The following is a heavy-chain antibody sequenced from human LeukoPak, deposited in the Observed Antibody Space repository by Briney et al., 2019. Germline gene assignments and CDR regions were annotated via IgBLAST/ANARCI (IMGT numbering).Heavy chain of an antibody. CDR1: GFIVSNYA. Sequence: GGSLRLSCAASGFIVSNYAMTWVRQDPGKGMEWVSAICYSAGDTYYAVSVQGRFTISRDYSMNTLYLQMTSLRDDDTALYYCAKDDDGRHHGVDHCGQGTLVTVSS. CDR3: AKDDDGRHHGVDH. CDR2: ICYSAGDT. D-gene: IGHD4-17*01. V-gene: IGHV3-23*01. J-gene: IGHJ4*02.